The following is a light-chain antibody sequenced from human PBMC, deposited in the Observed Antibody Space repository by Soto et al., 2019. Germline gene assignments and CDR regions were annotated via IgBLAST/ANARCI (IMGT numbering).Light chain of an antibody. V-gene: IGKV1-39*01. CDR1: QSISSY. J-gene: IGKJ4*01. Sequence: DIQMTQSPSSLSASVGDKVTITCRASQSISSYLNWYQQKPGRAPKLLIYAASSLQSGVPSRFSGSGSGTDFTLTISSLQPEDIATYHCQQSYSTRLTFGGGTKVEIK. CDR3: QQSYSTRLT. CDR2: AAS.